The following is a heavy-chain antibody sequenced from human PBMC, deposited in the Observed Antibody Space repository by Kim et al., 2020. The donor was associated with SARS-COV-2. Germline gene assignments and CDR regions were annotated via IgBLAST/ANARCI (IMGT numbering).Heavy chain of an antibody. V-gene: IGHV3-30*04. Sequence: GGSLRLSCAASGFTFSSYAMHWVRQAPGKGPEWVAVISYDGSNKYYADSVKGRFTISRDNSKNTLYLQMNSLRAEDTAVYYCARDEYYYDSSGYYPRWGYYYYGMDVWGQGTTVTVSS. CDR2: ISYDGSNK. D-gene: IGHD3-22*01. J-gene: IGHJ6*02. CDR1: GFTFSSYA. CDR3: ARDEYYYDSSGYYPRWGYYYYGMDV.